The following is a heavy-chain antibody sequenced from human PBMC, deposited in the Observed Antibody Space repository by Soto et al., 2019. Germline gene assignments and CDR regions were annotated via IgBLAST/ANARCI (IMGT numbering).Heavy chain of an antibody. J-gene: IGHJ4*02. CDR2: IWFDGSKK. V-gene: IGHV3-33*01. CDR1: GFTFSTSG. D-gene: IGHD3-10*01. CDR3: ARDMCSGSYCFGF. Sequence: GGSLRLSCAASGFTFSTSGFHWVRQAPGKGLEWVAVIWFDGSKKYYADSVKGRFTIPRDNSKNNVYLQMDSLGAEDTVFYYCARDMCSGSYCFGFWGQGILVTVSS.